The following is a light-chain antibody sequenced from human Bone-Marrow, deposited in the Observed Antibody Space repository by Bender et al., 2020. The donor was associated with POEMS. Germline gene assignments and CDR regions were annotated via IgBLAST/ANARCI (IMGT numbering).Light chain of an antibody. V-gene: IGLV1-40*01. CDR3: QSYDNSLGGWV. CDR2: GYN. J-gene: IGLJ3*02. CDR1: SSNIETNY. Sequence: QSVLTQPPSASGTPGQRVTISCSGSSSNIETNYVYWYQHLPGTAPKLLIYGYNNRPSGVPDRFSGSKSGTSASLAITGLQAEDEGDYYCQSYDNSLGGWVFGGGTKLTVL.